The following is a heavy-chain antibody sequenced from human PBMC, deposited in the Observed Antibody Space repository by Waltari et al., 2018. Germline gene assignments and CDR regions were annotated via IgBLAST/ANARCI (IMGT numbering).Heavy chain of an antibody. J-gene: IGHJ3*01. V-gene: IGHV3-30-3*02. CDR1: GFNFGAFA. Sequence: QVQLMESGGGVVQPGRSLRLSCAASGFNFGAFAMHWVRQAPGKGLDWVAFISFEGTNEYYEDSVKGRFTISRDNAMRTVYLQMNSLRPEDTAVYYCAKNFGVGAPEATLDFWGPGTMVTVSS. D-gene: IGHD3-3*01. CDR3: AKNFGVGAPEATLDF. CDR2: ISFEGTNE.